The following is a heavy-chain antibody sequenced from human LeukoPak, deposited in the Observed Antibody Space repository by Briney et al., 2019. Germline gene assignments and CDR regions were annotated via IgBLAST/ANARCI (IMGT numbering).Heavy chain of an antibody. J-gene: IGHJ4*02. Sequence: GGSLRLSCAASGFTFSSYWMSWVRQAPGKGREWVANIKQDGSEKYYVDSVKGRFTISRDNAKNSLYLQMNSLRAEDTAVYYCARDLRGVVPAAIRGEDYYDSSGELFDYWGQGTLVTVSS. CDR2: IKQDGSEK. D-gene: IGHD3-22*01. V-gene: IGHV3-7*01. CDR3: ARDLRGVVPAAIRGEDYYDSSGELFDY. CDR1: GFTFSSYW.